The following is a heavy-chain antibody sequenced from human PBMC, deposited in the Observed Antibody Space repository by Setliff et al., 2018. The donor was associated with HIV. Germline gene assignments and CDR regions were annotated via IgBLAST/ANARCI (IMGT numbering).Heavy chain of an antibody. CDR2: IKEDGSEK. V-gene: IGHV3-7*01. CDR3: VRDSRYIFFGAAFDL. D-gene: IGHD3-9*01. J-gene: IGHJ3*01. Sequence: PGGSLRLSCATSGFTFDISDMSWVRQGPGKGLEWVAKIKEDGSEKYYVDSVKGRFTISRDNAKNTVYLQMNSLGAEDTAVYYCVRDSRYIFFGAAFDLWGQGTMVTVSS. CDR1: GFTFDISD.